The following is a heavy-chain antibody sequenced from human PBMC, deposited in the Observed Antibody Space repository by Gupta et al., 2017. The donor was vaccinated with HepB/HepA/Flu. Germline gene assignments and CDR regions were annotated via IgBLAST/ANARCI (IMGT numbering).Heavy chain of an antibody. CDR1: GFPFSDHY. V-gene: IGHV3-72*01. Sequence: VQRVEFGGGLVQPGGSMRLSCSGSGFPFSDHYIDWVRQAPGKGLEWVGRSRNKANSYIIEYAASVKGRFIISRDESKSSLYLQMNSLKIEDTAVYYCTRWRAGAQDYWGQGTLVTVSS. CDR3: TRWRAGAQDY. CDR2: SRNKANSYII. D-gene: IGHD1-26*01. J-gene: IGHJ4*02.